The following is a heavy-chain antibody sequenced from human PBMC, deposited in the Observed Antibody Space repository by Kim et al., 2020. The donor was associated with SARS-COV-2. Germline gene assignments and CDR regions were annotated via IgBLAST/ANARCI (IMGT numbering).Heavy chain of an antibody. CDR1: GFTFDDYA. Sequence: GGSLRLSCAASGFTFDDYAMHWVRQAPGKGLEWVSLISWDGGSTYYADSVKGRFTISRDNSKNSLYLQMNSLRAEDTALYYCAKDMYSYYDSSGYYPSNYYYYGMDVWGQGTTVTVSS. V-gene: IGHV3-43D*03. CDR2: ISWDGGST. CDR3: AKDMYSYYDSSGYYPSNYYYYGMDV. D-gene: IGHD3-22*01. J-gene: IGHJ6*02.